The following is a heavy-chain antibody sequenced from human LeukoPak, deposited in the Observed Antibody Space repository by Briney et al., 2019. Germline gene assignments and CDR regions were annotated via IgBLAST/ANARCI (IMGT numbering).Heavy chain of an antibody. CDR3: ARGDTAMAFPFDY. V-gene: IGHV1-69*13. Sequence: SVKVSCKASGGTFSSYAISWVRQAPGQGLEWMGGIIPIFGTANYAQKFQGRVTITADESTSTAYMELSSLRSEDTAVYYCARGDTAMAFPFDYWGQGTLVTVSS. CDR2: IIPIFGTA. D-gene: IGHD5-18*01. J-gene: IGHJ4*02. CDR1: GGTFSSYA.